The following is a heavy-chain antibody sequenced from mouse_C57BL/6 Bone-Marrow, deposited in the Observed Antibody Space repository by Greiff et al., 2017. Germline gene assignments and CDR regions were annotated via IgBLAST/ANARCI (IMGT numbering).Heavy chain of an antibody. Sequence: ESGPGLVKPSQSLSLTCSVTGYSITSGYYWNWIRQFPGNKLEWMGYISYDGSNNYNPSLKNLISITRDTSKNQFFLKLNSVTTEDTATYDCARVGLGGYVDVWGTGTTVTVSS. J-gene: IGHJ1*03. CDR1: GYSITSGYY. CDR2: ISYDGSN. V-gene: IGHV3-6*01. CDR3: ARVGLGGYVDV. D-gene: IGHD4-1*01.